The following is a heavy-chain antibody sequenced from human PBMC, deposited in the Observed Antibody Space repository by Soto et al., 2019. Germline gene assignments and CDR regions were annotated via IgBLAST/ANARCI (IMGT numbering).Heavy chain of an antibody. J-gene: IGHJ4*02. CDR1: GGSIRSDDYF. V-gene: IGHV4-30-4*01. CDR2: IHYSGST. Sequence: QVQLQESGPGLVKPSQTLSLTCTVSGGSIRSDDYFWSWIRQPPGKGLEWIGYIHYSGSTYYNPSLKSRVSISVDTSNNQFYLKLSSVTAADTAVYYCARVVDSSGYFPFDYWGQGTLVTVSS. CDR3: ARVVDSSGYFPFDY. D-gene: IGHD3-22*01.